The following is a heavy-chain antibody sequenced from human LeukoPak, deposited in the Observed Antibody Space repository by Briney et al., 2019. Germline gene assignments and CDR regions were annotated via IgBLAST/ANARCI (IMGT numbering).Heavy chain of an antibody. CDR1: GFTFSDYW. D-gene: IGHD3-3*01. V-gene: IGHV3-7*01. Sequence: PGGSLRLSCAASGFTFSDYWMNWVRLAPGKGLEWVASINKEESARYYVDSVKGRFTISRDNAKNSLYLQMNSLRAEDTAVYFCARGGYYTFDYWGQGTLVTVSS. CDR3: ARGGYYTFDY. J-gene: IGHJ4*02. CDR2: INKEESAR.